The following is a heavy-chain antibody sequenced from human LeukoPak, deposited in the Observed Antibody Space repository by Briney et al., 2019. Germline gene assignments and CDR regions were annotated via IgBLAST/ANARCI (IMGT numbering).Heavy chain of an antibody. CDR3: FVAEVGY. Sequence: GESLKLSCAASGFNFSGAAMHWARQAPGRGLEWVGRIRSKTNSYVTTFAALVQGRFTISRDDAINTVYLHMNSLKAEDTAVYYCFVAEVGYWGQGTLVAVSS. V-gene: IGHV3-73*01. CDR2: IRSKTNSYVT. D-gene: IGHD6-19*01. CDR1: GFNFSGAA. J-gene: IGHJ4*02.